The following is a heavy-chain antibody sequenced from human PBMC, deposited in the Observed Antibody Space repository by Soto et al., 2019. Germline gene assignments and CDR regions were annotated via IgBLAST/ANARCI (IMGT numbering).Heavy chain of an antibody. J-gene: IGHJ3*02. Sequence: GGSLRLSCAASGFTFSSYWMSWVRQAPGKGLEWVANIKQDGSEEYYVDSVKGRFTISRDNAKNSLYLQMNSLRAEDTAVYYCARALSSSWYSSDAFDIWGQGTMVTVSS. D-gene: IGHD6-13*01. V-gene: IGHV3-7*03. CDR1: GFTFSSYW. CDR3: ARALSSSWYSSDAFDI. CDR2: IKQDGSEE.